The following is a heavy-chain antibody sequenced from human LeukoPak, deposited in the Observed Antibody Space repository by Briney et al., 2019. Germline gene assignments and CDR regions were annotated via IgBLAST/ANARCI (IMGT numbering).Heavy chain of an antibody. CDR2: IKQDGGEE. V-gene: IGHV3-7*01. Sequence: GGSLRLSCAASGFTFSSYWMSWVRQAPGKGLEWVANIKQDGGEEYYVDSVKGRFTISRDNDKNALYLQMNSLRAEDTAVYYCARTYCGGDCYSGGWFDPWGQGTLVTVSS. J-gene: IGHJ5*01. D-gene: IGHD2-21*02. CDR3: ARTYCGGDCYSGGWFDP. CDR1: GFTFSSYW.